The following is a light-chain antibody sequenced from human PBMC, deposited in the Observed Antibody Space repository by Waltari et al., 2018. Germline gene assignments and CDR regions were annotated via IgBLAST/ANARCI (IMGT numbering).Light chain of an antibody. J-gene: IGLJ3*02. CDR2: GSS. Sequence: QSVLTQPPSVSGAPGQRVTISCTGSGSNIGAGYGVHWYQQLPRAAPKLLIYGSSSRPLGVPDRFFGSTSGTSASLAIIGLQAEDEADYYCQSYDTSLSVVFGGGTKLTVL. CDR3: QSYDTSLSVV. CDR1: GSNIGAGYG. V-gene: IGLV1-40*01.